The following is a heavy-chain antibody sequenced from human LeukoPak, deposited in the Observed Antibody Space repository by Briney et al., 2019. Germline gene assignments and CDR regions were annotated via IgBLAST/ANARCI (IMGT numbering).Heavy chain of an antibody. CDR2: IIPIFGTA. D-gene: IGHD6-13*01. Sequence: SVKVSCKASGGTFSGFAISWVRQAPGQGLEWMGGIIPIFGTANYAQKFQGRVTITADESTSTAYMELSSLRSEDTAVYYCAEGNPYSSSWYGYYYYGMDVWGQGTTVTVSS. J-gene: IGHJ6*02. CDR3: AEGNPYSSSWYGYYYYGMDV. V-gene: IGHV1-69*13. CDR1: GGTFSGFA.